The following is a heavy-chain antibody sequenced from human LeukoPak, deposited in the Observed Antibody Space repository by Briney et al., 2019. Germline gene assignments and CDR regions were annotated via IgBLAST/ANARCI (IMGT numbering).Heavy chain of an antibody. CDR3: ARDSSGWYSIN. V-gene: IGHV4-34*01. J-gene: IGHJ4*02. CDR2: IYYSGST. D-gene: IGHD6-19*01. Sequence: SETLSLTCAVYGGSFSGYYWSWIRQPPGKGLEWIGSIYYSGSTYYNPSLKSRVTISVDTSKNQLSLKLSSVTAADTAVYYCARDSSGWYSINWGQGTLVTVSS. CDR1: GGSFSGYY.